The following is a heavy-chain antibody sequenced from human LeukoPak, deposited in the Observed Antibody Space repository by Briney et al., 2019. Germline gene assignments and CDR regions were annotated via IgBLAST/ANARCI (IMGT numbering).Heavy chain of an antibody. J-gene: IGHJ3*02. D-gene: IGHD3-16*01. CDR1: GFTFSSYD. CDR3: ARDVEGGTFDI. Sequence: GGSLRLSCAASGFTFSSYDMHWVRQAPGRGLEWVANIDQSGGRNNYVDSVKGRFTISRDNAKNSLFLEMSSLRADDTAVYFCARDVEGGTFDIWGQGTTVTVSS. CDR2: IDQSGGRN. V-gene: IGHV3-7*05.